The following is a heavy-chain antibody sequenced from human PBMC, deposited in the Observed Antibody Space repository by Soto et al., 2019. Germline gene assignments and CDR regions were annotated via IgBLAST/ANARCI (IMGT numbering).Heavy chain of an antibody. V-gene: IGHV5-51*01. CDR2: IYPGDSDT. J-gene: IGHJ6*02. D-gene: IGHD6-13*01. CDR3: AKTAAAVKYYYGMDV. CDR1: GYSFTSYW. Sequence: PGESLKISCKGSGYSFTSYWIGWVRQMPGKGLEWMGIIYPGDSDTRYSPSFQGQVTISADKSISTAYLQWSSLKASDTAMYYCAKTAAAVKYYYGMDVWGQGTTVTVSS.